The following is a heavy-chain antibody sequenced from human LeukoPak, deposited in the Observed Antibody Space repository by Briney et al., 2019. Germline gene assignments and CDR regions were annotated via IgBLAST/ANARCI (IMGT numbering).Heavy chain of an antibody. V-gene: IGHV3-53*01. Sequence: GGSLRLSCAASGFTVSSNYMSWVRQAPGKGLEWVSVIYSGGSTYYADSVKGRFTISRDNSKNTLYLQMNSLRAEDTAVYYCAKVSLGYCSGGSCYSFSDYWGQGTLVTVSS. D-gene: IGHD2-15*01. CDR2: IYSGGST. CDR3: AKVSLGYCSGGSCYSFSDY. CDR1: GFTVSSNY. J-gene: IGHJ4*02.